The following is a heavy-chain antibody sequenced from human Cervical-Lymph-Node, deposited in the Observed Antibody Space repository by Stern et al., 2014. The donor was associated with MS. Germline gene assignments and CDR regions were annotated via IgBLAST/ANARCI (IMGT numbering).Heavy chain of an antibody. D-gene: IGHD5-24*01. V-gene: IGHV3-21*01. Sequence: EVQLVESGGGLVKPGGSLRISCAASGFTFSDHSMNWVRQAPGKGLEWVSSISSSSTYIYYADSLKGRFTISRDNAKNSLFLQMNSLRAEDTAVYYCTRDANYYWGQGALVTVSS. CDR3: TRDANYY. CDR2: ISSSSTYI. J-gene: IGHJ4*02. CDR1: GFTFSDHS.